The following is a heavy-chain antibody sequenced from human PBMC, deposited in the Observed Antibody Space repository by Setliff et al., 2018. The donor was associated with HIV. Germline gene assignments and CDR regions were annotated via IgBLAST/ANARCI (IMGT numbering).Heavy chain of an antibody. CDR3: ARAPGDILTAYFGGLDY. J-gene: IGHJ4*02. D-gene: IGHD3-9*01. Sequence: LRLSCAASRFTFSTYAMHWVRQAPGKGLEWVAIISYDGSNKYYTDSVKGRFTISRDNSKDTLYLQMSSLRADDTAIYYCARAPGDILTAYFGGLDYWGQGALVTVSS. V-gene: IGHV3-30*07. CDR2: ISYDGSNK. CDR1: RFTFSTYA.